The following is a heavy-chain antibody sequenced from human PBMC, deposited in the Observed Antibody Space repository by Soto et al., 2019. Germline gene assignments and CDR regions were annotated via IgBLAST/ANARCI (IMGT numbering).Heavy chain of an antibody. CDR1: GGSISSGGYY. V-gene: IGHV4-31*03. J-gene: IGHJ4*02. CDR2: IYYSGST. D-gene: IGHD4-17*01. CDR3: AREVLGGDYVLDY. Sequence: PSETLSLTCTVSGGSISSGGYYWSGIRQHPGKGLEWIGYIYYSGSTYYNPSLKSRVTISVDTSKNQFSLKLSSVTAADTAVYYCAREVLGGDYVLDYWGQGTLVTVS.